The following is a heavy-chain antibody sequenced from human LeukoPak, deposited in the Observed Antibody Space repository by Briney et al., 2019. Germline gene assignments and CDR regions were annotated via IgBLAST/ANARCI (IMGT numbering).Heavy chain of an antibody. CDR3: AKDRIPTSGWESDY. J-gene: IGHJ4*02. CDR1: GFTFSSYG. V-gene: IGHV3-30*18. CDR2: ISYDGSNK. Sequence: PGRSLRLSCAASGFTFSSYGMHWFRQAPGKGLEWVAVISYDGSNKYYADSVKGRFTISRDNSKNTLYLQMNSLRAEDTAVYYCAKDRIPTSGWESDYWGQGTLVTVSS. D-gene: IGHD3-22*01.